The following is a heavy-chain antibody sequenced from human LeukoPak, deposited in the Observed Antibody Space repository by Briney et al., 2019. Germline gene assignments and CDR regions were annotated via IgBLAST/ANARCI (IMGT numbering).Heavy chain of an antibody. CDR3: AKVPYSDYGSGRPPFMDV. CDR1: GFPFSNFA. J-gene: IGHJ6*02. CDR2: IGNSGRST. D-gene: IGHD3-10*01. Sequence: GVSLRLFCAAWGFPFSNFAVRWLRHARGKARECVSTIGNSGRSTYYADSVKGRFTISRDNSKNTPYLQMNSLRAEDTAIHYCAKVPYSDYGSGRPPFMDVWGQGTTVAVSS. V-gene: IGHV3-23*01.